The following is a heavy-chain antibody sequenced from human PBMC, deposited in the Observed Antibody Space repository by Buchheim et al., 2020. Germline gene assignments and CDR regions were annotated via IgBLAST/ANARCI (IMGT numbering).Heavy chain of an antibody. D-gene: IGHD5-12*01. V-gene: IGHV1-2*02. J-gene: IGHJ4*02. CDR2: INPNSGGT. Sequence: QVQLVQSGAEVKKPGASVKVSCKASGYTFTGYYMHWVRQAPGQGLEWMGWINPNSGGTSYAQKFQGRVTMTRGTSISTAHMELSRLRSDDTAVYYCARDHEMGLPYYFHYWGQGTL. CDR1: GYTFTGYY. CDR3: ARDHEMGLPYYFHY.